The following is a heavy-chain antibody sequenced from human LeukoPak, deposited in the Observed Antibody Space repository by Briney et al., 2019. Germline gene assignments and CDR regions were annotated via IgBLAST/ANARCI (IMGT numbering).Heavy chain of an antibody. Sequence: SETLSLTCSVSNGSISTYYWSWIRQSPGKGLEWIGYIYHGGTTSYNPSLKRRVTISVDSPKNQFFLRLTSLTAADTALYYCARHRGTLDYFDSWGPGSLVIVSS. J-gene: IGHJ4*02. CDR2: IYHGGTT. D-gene: IGHD1-26*01. CDR1: NGSISTYY. CDR3: ARHRGTLDYFDS. V-gene: IGHV4-59*08.